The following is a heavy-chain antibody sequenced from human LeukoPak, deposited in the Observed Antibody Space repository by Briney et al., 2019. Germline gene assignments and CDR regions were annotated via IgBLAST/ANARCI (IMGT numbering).Heavy chain of an antibody. Sequence: GGSLRLSCAVSGFTFSSYWMSWVRQAPGKGLEWVANIKEDGSEKYYVDSVKGRFTISRDNAKNSLYLQMNGLRAEDTAVYYCAKRIQYSSPDSYFDFWGQGTLVTVSS. V-gene: IGHV3-7*03. CDR2: IKEDGSEK. J-gene: IGHJ4*02. CDR3: AKRIQYSSPDSYFDF. D-gene: IGHD6-6*01. CDR1: GFTFSSYW.